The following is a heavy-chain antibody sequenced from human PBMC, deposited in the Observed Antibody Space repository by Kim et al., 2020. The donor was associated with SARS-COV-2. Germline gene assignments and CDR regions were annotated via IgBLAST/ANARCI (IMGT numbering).Heavy chain of an antibody. V-gene: IGHV3-23*01. J-gene: IGHJ4*02. D-gene: IGHD6-13*01. CDR3: AKGPVGSSWYSLSFADY. Sequence: VGSLRLSCAASGFTCSSYAMSWVRQAPGKGLEWVSAISGSGGSPYYADSVKGRFTISRDNSKNTLYLQMNSLRAEDTAVYYCAKGPVGSSWYSLSFADYWGQGTLVTVSS. CDR1: GFTCSSYA. CDR2: ISGSGGSP.